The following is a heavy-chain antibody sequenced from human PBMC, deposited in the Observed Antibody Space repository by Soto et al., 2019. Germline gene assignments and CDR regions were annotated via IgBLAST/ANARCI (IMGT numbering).Heavy chain of an antibody. CDR2: IYNDGTYS. D-gene: IGHD3-10*01. J-gene: IGHJ4*02. Sequence: ETLSLSCAASGFIFKRYWMHWVRQSPGKGLVWISRIYNDGTYSDYADSVRGRFTISRDNVNDTLYLQMNNLRAEDSGLYYCTRGPRPISTGTGAYWGQGTQVTVSS. CDR1: GFIFKRYW. V-gene: IGHV3-74*01. CDR3: TRGPRPISTGTGAY.